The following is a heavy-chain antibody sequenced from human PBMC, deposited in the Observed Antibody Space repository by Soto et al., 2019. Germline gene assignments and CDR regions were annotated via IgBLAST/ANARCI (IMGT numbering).Heavy chain of an antibody. CDR2: IYYSGST. Sequence: SETLSLTCTVSGGSISSGGYYWSWIRQHPGKGLEWIGYIYYSGSTYYNPSLKSRVTISVDTSKNQFSLKLSSVTAADTAVYYCARVPSAEGHYYYGMDVWGQGTTVSVSS. V-gene: IGHV4-31*03. CDR1: GGSISSGGYY. D-gene: IGHD2-2*01. J-gene: IGHJ6*02. CDR3: ARVPSAEGHYYYGMDV.